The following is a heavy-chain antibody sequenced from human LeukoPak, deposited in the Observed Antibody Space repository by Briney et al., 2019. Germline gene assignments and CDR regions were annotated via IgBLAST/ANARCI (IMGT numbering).Heavy chain of an antibody. CDR1: GFTFSSYA. V-gene: IGHV3-23*01. J-gene: IGHJ4*02. CDR3: AKQDTSMDYFDY. D-gene: IGHD5-18*01. CDR2: ISGSDGYT. Sequence: GGSLRLSCVASGFTFSSYALSWVRQAPGKGLDCVLVISGSDGYTYYADSVKGRFTFSRDNSKNTLSLQMNSRRAEDAAIYYCAKQDTSMDYFDYWGRGTLVSVS.